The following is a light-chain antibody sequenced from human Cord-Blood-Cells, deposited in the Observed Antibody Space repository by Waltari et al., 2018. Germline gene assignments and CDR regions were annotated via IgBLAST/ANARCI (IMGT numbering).Light chain of an antibody. CDR3: CSYAGSSTVV. J-gene: IGLJ2*01. V-gene: IGLV2-23*01. CDR2: EGS. Sequence: QSALTQPASVSGSPGQSITISCTRTSSDVGSYNLVSWYQQHPGKAPKLMIYEGSKRPSGVSNRFSGSKSGKTASLTISGLQAEDEADYYCCSYAGSSTVVFGGGTKLTVL. CDR1: SSDVGSYNL.